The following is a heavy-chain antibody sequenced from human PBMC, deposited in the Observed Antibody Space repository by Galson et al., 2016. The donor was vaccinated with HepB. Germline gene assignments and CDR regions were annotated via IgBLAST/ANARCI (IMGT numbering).Heavy chain of an antibody. V-gene: IGHV3-23*01. D-gene: IGHD5-12*01. CDR2: ISGSGSST. CDR1: AFTFSSYA. J-gene: IGHJ6*02. CDR3: AKERGQWIYQYYGLDV. Sequence: SLRLSCAASAFTFSSYAMSWVRQAPGKGLEWVSAISGSGSSTYYAASVKGRFTISRDNSKNTLYLQMNSLRAEDTAVYYCAKERGQWIYQYYGLDVWGQGTTVTVS.